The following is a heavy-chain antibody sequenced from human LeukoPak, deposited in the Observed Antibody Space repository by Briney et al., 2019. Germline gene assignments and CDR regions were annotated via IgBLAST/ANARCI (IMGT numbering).Heavy chain of an antibody. D-gene: IGHD1-26*01. CDR3: AKDVGKWESLHFFDY. Sequence: GGSLRLSCLTSGFTLSTNAMSWVRQAPGKGLEWISGISGSGASTYYADSVKGRFTISRDDSRNILYLQMNSLRGDDTAVYYCAKDVGKWESLHFFDYWGQGTLVTVSS. CDR2: ISGSGAST. J-gene: IGHJ4*02. CDR1: GFTLSTNA. V-gene: IGHV3-23*01.